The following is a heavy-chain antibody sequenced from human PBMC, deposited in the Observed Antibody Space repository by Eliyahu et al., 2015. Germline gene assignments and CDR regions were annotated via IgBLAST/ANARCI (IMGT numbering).Heavy chain of an antibody. V-gene: IGHV3-48*03. CDR1: GFXFSSYE. CDR2: ISGSGXKI. D-gene: IGHD5-24*01. J-gene: IGHJ4*02. Sequence: EVQLVESGGALVQPGESLRLXCGASGFXFSSYEMNWVRXAPGKGLGWVSYISGSGXKIYYXDSVKGRFTISRDNAKNSLYLQMNSLRAEDTAVYYCARGKTGWLQIVFDYFDYWGQGTLVTVSS. CDR3: ARGKTGWLQIVFDYFDY.